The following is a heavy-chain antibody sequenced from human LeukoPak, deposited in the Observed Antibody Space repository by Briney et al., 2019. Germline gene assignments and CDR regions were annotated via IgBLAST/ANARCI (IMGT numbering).Heavy chain of an antibody. CDR3: ASIRGTFGY. CDR1: GFTFSDHF. D-gene: IGHD1-26*01. CDR2: TRNKANSYIT. J-gene: IGHJ4*02. Sequence: GGSLRLSCAASGFTFSDHFLDWVRQAPGKGLEWVGRTRNKANSYITEYAASVKGRFTISRDDSKNSLYLQMSSLKTDDTTMYYCASIRGTFGYWGQGTLVTVSS. V-gene: IGHV3-72*01.